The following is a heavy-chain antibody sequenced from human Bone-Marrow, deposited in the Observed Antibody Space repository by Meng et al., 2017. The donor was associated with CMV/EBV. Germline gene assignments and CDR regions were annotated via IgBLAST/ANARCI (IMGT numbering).Heavy chain of an antibody. CDR2: ISYDGSNK. Sequence: GESLKISCAASGFTFSSYAMHWVRQAPGKGLEWVAVISYDGSNKYYADSVKGRFTISRDNSKNTLYLQMNSLRAEDTAAYYCARDDFDIWGQGTMVTV. J-gene: IGHJ3*02. V-gene: IGHV3-30-3*01. CDR1: GFTFSSYA. CDR3: ARDDFDI.